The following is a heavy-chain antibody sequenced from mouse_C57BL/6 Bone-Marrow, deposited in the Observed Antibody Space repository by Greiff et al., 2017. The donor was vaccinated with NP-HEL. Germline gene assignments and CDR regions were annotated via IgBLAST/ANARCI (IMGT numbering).Heavy chain of an antibody. D-gene: IGHD1-1*01. Sequence: EVKLMESGGGLVKPGGSLKLSCAASGFTFSSYAMSWVRQTPEKRLEWVATISDGGSYTYYPDNVKGRFTISRDNAKNNLYLQMSHLKSEDTAMYYCARDDYGSSYVDAYWGQGTLVTVSA. CDR3: ARDDYGSSYVDAY. CDR2: ISDGGSYT. CDR1: GFTFSSYA. V-gene: IGHV5-4*01. J-gene: IGHJ3*01.